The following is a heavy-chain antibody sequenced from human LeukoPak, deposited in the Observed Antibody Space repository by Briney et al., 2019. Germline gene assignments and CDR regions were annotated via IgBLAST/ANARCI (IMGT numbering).Heavy chain of an antibody. CDR2: ISSSYSTM. CDR3: ARDASGWGFTDY. D-gene: IGHD6-19*01. J-gene: IGHJ4*02. CDR1: GFTFSSYS. V-gene: IGHV3-48*02. Sequence: GGSLRLSCAASGFTFSSYSMNWVRQAPGKGLEWVSYISSSYSTMYYADSVRGRFTISRDNAKNSLYLQVNSLRDEDTAVYYCARDASGWGFTDYWGQGTLVTVSS.